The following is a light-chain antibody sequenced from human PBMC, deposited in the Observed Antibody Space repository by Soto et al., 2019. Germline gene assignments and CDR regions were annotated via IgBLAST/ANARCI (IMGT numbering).Light chain of an antibody. CDR3: QQYGSSPWT. CDR1: QSVSSNY. Sequence: EIELTQSPGPLSLSPGERATLSCRASQSVSSNYLAWYRQKPCQAPSILIYGASSRATGIPDRFSGSGSGTDFTLTISRLEAEDFAVYYCQQYGSSPWTFGQGTKV. J-gene: IGKJ1*01. CDR2: GAS. V-gene: IGKV3-20*01.